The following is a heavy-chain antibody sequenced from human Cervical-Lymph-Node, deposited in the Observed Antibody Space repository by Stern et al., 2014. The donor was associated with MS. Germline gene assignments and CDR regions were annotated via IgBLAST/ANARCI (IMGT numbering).Heavy chain of an antibody. CDR2: IYTNGRT. Sequence: QVQLQESGPGLVKPSQTLSLTCTVSGGSISATAYYWTWLRQSAGKGLEWIGRIYTNGRTNYNPSLESRVTMSIDASKNQVSLRLSSVTAADTAIYYCGRDFTDYDVWNDYRGSVFDPWGQGTLVTVSS. J-gene: IGHJ5*02. CDR3: GRDFTDYDVWNDYRGSVFDP. D-gene: IGHD3-3*01. CDR1: GGSISATAYY. V-gene: IGHV4-61*02.